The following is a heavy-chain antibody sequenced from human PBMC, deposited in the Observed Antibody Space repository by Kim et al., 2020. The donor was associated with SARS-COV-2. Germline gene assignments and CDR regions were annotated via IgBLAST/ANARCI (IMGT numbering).Heavy chain of an antibody. Sequence: ASVKVSCKASGYTFTSYAMNWVRQAPGQGLEWMGWINTNTGNPTYAQGFTGRFVFSLDTSVSTAYLQISSLKAEDTAVYYCAIILLIAAADPFAFDPWGQGTLVTVSS. J-gene: IGHJ5*02. D-gene: IGHD6-13*01. CDR2: INTNTGNP. CDR3: AIILLIAAADPFAFDP. V-gene: IGHV7-4-1*02. CDR1: GYTFTSYA.